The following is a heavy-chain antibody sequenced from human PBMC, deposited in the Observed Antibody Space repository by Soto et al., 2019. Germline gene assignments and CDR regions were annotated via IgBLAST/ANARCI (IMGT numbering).Heavy chain of an antibody. CDR3: ARGTMAGYYYYGMDV. V-gene: IGHV1-18*01. CDR2: ISAYNGNT. CDR1: CYTFTSYG. Sequence: GXSVKVSCKDSCYTFTSYGISWVRQAPGQGLEWMGWISAYNGNTNYAQKLQGRVTMTTDTSTSTAYMELRSLRSADTAAYSCARGTMAGYYYYGMDVWGQGTTVTVSS. D-gene: IGHD6-19*01. J-gene: IGHJ6*02.